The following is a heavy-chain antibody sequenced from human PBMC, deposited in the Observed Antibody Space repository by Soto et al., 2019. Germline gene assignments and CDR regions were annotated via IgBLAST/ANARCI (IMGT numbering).Heavy chain of an antibody. CDR1: GYSFTSYW. CDR3: ARLPYYYDSSGYYLPGRFDP. V-gene: IGHV5-51*01. D-gene: IGHD3-22*01. CDR2: IYPGDSDT. Sequence: GESLKISCKGSGYSFTSYWIGWVRQMPGKGLEWMGIIYPGDSDTRYSPSFQGQVTISADKSISTAYLQWSSLKASDTAMYYCARLPYYYDSSGYYLPGRFDPWGQGTLVTVSS. J-gene: IGHJ5*02.